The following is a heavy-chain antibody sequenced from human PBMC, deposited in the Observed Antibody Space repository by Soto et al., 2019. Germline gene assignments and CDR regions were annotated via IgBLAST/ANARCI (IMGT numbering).Heavy chain of an antibody. J-gene: IGHJ5*02. CDR2: IYHSGST. CDR1: GYSISSGYY. D-gene: IGHD3-3*01. CDR3: AREVRLRFLEWPYNWFDP. Sequence: PSETLSLTCAVSGYSISSGYYWGCIRQPPGKGLEWIGSIYHSGSTYYNPSLKSRVTISVDTSKNQFSLKLSSVTAADTAVYYCAREVRLRFLEWPYNWFDPWGQGTLVTVYS. V-gene: IGHV4-38-2*02.